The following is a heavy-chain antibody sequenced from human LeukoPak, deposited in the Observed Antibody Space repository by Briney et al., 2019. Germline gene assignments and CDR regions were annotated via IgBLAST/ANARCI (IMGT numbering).Heavy chain of an antibody. J-gene: IGHJ4*02. D-gene: IGHD5-18*01. V-gene: IGHV4-39*07. CDR2: IYYSGST. CDR1: GGSISSSSYY. Sequence: SETLSLTCTVSGGSISSSSYYWGWIRQPPGKGLEWIRSIYYSGSTYYNPSLKSRVTISVDTSKNQFSLKLSSVTAADTAVYYCARGTAMVFDYWGQGTLVTVSS. CDR3: ARGTAMVFDY.